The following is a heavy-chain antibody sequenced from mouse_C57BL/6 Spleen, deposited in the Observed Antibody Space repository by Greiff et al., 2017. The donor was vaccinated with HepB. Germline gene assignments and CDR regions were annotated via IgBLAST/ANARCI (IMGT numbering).Heavy chain of an antibody. J-gene: IGHJ3*01. Sequence: VQLQQSGAELVRPGASVTLSCTASGYTFTDYEMHWVKQTPVHGLEWIGAIDPETGGTAYNQKFKGKAILTADKSSSTAYMELRSLTSEDSAVYYCTRSYYYGGAFAYWGQGTLVTVSA. CDR3: TRSYYYGGAFAY. D-gene: IGHD1-1*01. V-gene: IGHV1-15*01. CDR1: GYTFTDYE. CDR2: IDPETGGT.